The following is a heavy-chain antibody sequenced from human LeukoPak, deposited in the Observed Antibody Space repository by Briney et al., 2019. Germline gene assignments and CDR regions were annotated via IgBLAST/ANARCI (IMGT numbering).Heavy chain of an antibody. CDR1: GGSISSYY. CDR3: ARVGGYCSGGSCYYNYYYMDV. J-gene: IGHJ6*03. V-gene: IGHV4-59*01. D-gene: IGHD2-15*01. CDR2: IYYSGST. Sequence: SETLSLTCTVSGGSISSYYWSWIRQPPGKGLEWIGYIYYSGSTNYNPSLKSRVTISVDTSKNQFSLKLSSVTAADTAVYYCARVGGYCSGGSCYYNYYYMDVLGKGTTVTVSS.